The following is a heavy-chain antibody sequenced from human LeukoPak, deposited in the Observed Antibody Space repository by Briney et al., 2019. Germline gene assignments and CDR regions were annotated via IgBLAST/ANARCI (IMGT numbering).Heavy chain of an antibody. Sequence: GGSLRLSCETSGFAFSIFAMAWVRQAPGKGLEWVSSISGAGGGTYYAGSVKGRFTISRVNADDTLYLQLNSLRAEDTAVYYCARVSFCPRCHFDYWGQGTLVTVSS. CDR1: GFAFSIFA. V-gene: IGHV3-23*01. D-gene: IGHD2/OR15-2a*01. CDR3: ARVSFCPRCHFDY. CDR2: ISGAGGGT. J-gene: IGHJ4*02.